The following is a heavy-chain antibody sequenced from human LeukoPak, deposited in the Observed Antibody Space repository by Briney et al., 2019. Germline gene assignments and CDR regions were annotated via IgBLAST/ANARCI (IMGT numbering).Heavy chain of an antibody. CDR1: GFTVSSNY. J-gene: IGHJ4*02. D-gene: IGHD3-22*01. Sequence: GGSLRLSCAASGFTVSSNYMSWVRQAPGKGLEWVSVIYSGGNTYYADSVKGRFTISRDNSKNTLYLQMNSLRAEDTAVYYCAKGRTFSAYYYDSSGGALFDYWGQGTLVTVSS. CDR2: IYSGGNT. CDR3: AKGRTFSAYYYDSSGGALFDY. V-gene: IGHV3-53*01.